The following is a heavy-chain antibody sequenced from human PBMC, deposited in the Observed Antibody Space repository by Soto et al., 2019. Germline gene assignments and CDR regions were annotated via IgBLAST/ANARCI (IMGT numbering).Heavy chain of an antibody. J-gene: IGHJ4*02. V-gene: IGHV3-73*01. Sequence: SLRHSCASSLFTFSGSAMEWVLDSSLKLLECVGRIRSKANSYATAYAASVKGRFTISRDDSKNTAYLQMNSLKTEDTAVYYCTRHEYYYDSSGYYQKLIDHWGQGTLVTVSS. CDR2: IRSKANSYAT. D-gene: IGHD3-22*01. CDR3: TRHEYYYDSSGYYQKLIDH. CDR1: LFTFSGSA.